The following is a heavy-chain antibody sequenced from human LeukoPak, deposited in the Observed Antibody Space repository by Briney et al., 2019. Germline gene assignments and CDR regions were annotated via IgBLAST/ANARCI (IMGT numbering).Heavy chain of an antibody. Sequence: SETLSLTCTVSGVSISSYYWNWIRQPPGKGLEWIGFVYTSGSTNYNPSLNSGVTISIDTCKNQFYLKLRSVTAADTAVYYCARHSGINSHYFDSWGQGTLVTVSS. CDR1: GVSISSYY. J-gene: IGHJ4*02. D-gene: IGHD3-10*01. V-gene: IGHV4-4*09. CDR2: VYTSGST. CDR3: ARHSGINSHYFDS.